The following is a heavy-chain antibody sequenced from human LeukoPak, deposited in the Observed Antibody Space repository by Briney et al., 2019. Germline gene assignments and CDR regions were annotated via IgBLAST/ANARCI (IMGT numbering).Heavy chain of an antibody. CDR1: GFESGDYT. CDR2: IKQEGSEK. J-gene: IGHJ4*02. V-gene: IGHV3-7*01. D-gene: IGHD4-17*01. CDR3: ARGPHYGDFVDFLDH. Sequence: GSLRLSCTTSGFESGDYTMNWFRQAPGKGLEWVANIKQEGSEKYYMDSVKGRFTISRDDAKNSVYLQMNSLRAEDTAVYHCARGPHYGDFVDFLDHWGQGALVTVSS.